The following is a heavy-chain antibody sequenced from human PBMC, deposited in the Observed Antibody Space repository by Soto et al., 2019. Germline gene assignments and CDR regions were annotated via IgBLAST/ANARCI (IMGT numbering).Heavy chain of an antibody. D-gene: IGHD6-19*01. Sequence: QITLKESGPTLVKPTQTLTLTCTFSGFSLSTSGVAVGWIRQPPGKALEWLALIYWDDDKRYSPSLKSRLTITXXTXKXXVVLTMTNMDPVDTATYYCAHRPTIPVAGTWGFDPWGQGTLVTVSS. CDR2: IYWDDDK. V-gene: IGHV2-5*02. J-gene: IGHJ5*02. CDR1: GFSLSTSGVA. CDR3: AHRPTIPVAGTWGFDP.